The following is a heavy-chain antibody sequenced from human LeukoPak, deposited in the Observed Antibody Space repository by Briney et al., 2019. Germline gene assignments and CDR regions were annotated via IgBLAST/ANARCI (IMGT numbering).Heavy chain of an antibody. Sequence: SETLSLTCTISGGSISSGTHYWSWIRQPPGKGLEWIGYIYHSGTTYVNPSLKSRVIMSVDRSKNQFSLKLSSVTAADTAVYYCAKAPQVVAGTFFDYWGQGILVTVSS. V-gene: IGHV4-30-2*01. J-gene: IGHJ4*02. CDR3: AKAPQVVAGTFFDY. CDR1: GGSISSGTHY. CDR2: IYHSGTT. D-gene: IGHD6-19*01.